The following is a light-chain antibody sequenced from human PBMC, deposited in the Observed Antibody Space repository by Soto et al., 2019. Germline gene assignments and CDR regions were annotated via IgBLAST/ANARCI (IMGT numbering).Light chain of an antibody. CDR3: QQFAISTT. CDR2: DAS. Sequence: IQMTQSPSTLSASVGDRVTITCRASHDIERWMAWYQQKPGKAPNLLIFDASTLHSGVPSRFSGSGSGTDFTLTISSLQPDDFATYYCQQFAISTTFGQGTKVDIK. V-gene: IGKV1-5*01. J-gene: IGKJ1*01. CDR1: HDIERW.